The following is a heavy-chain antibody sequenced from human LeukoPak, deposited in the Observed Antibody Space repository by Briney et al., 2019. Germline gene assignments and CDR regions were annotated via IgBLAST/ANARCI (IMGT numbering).Heavy chain of an antibody. J-gene: IGHJ4*02. CDR1: GYTFTSYG. D-gene: IGHD3-22*01. CDR2: IIPIFATA. V-gene: IGHV1-69*13. Sequence: SVKVSCKASGYTFTSYGISWVRQAPGQGLEWMGGIIPIFATANYAQKFQGRVTITADESTSTAYMELSSLRSEDTAVYYCARGPITTRSHFDYWGQGTLVTVSS. CDR3: ARGPITTRSHFDY.